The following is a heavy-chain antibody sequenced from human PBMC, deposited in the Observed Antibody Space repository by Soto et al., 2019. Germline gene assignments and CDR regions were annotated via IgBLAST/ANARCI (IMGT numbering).Heavy chain of an antibody. V-gene: IGHV4-39*01. D-gene: IGHD6-13*01. CDR1: GGSISSSSFH. Sequence: QLQLQESGPGLVKPSETLSLTCTVSGGSISSSSFHWGWIRQPPGKGLEWIGSIYYSGSTYYSPSLKSRVPISVDTSKNQFSLKLSSVTAADTAVYYCARPERAAGTDWWFDPWGQGTLVTVSS. CDR2: IYYSGST. J-gene: IGHJ5*02. CDR3: ARPERAAGTDWWFDP.